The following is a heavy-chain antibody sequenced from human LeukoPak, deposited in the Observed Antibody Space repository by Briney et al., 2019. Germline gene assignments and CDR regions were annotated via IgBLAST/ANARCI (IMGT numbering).Heavy chain of an antibody. CDR3: AKVLVPNCSGGSCYSKAFDI. J-gene: IGHJ3*02. D-gene: IGHD2-15*01. CDR1: GFTFSSYA. Sequence: PGGTLRLSCAASGFTFSSYAMTWVRQAPGKGLEWVSVIISSGGSTYYADYVKGRFTNSRDKSKNTLYLQMNSLRAEDTAVYYCAKVLVPNCSGGSCYSKAFDIWGQGTMVTVSS. V-gene: IGHV3-23*01. CDR2: IISSGGST.